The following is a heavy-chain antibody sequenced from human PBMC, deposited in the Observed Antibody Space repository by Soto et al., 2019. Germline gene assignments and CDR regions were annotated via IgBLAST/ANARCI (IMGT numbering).Heavy chain of an antibody. Sequence: GGSLRLSCAASGFTFSSYWMSWVRQAPGKGLEWVANIKQDGSEKYYVDSVKGRFTISRDNAKNSLYLQMNSLRAEDTAVYYCAREFGRSRKYYYYYYMDVWGKGTTVTVSS. D-gene: IGHD3-10*01. CDR1: GFTFSSYW. CDR2: IKQDGSEK. J-gene: IGHJ6*03. CDR3: AREFGRSRKYYYYYYMDV. V-gene: IGHV3-7*01.